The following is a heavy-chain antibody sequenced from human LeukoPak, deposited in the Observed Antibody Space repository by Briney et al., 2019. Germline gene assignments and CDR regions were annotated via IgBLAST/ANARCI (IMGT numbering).Heavy chain of an antibody. CDR2: VRDDGSTK. CDR1: GFTFRTYG. J-gene: IGHJ4*02. D-gene: IGHD6-19*01. CDR3: AKDISGWYPTYYFDY. V-gene: IGHV3-30*02. Sequence: PGGSLRLSCAASGFTFRTYGMHWVRQAPGKGLEWMAFVRDDGSTKYYADPVKGRFTISRDNSKSTLYLQMNSLRAEDTAVYYCAKDISGWYPTYYFDYWGQGTLVTVPS.